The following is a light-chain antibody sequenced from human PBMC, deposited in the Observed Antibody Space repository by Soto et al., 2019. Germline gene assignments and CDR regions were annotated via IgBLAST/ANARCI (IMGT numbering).Light chain of an antibody. CDR1: QSVSTNY. CDR2: GAS. J-gene: IGKJ1*01. Sequence: EIVLTQSPGTLSLSPGERATLSCRASQSVSTNYLAWYQRKPGQAPRLLIYGASSRATDIPRRFSGSGSGTDFTLTITRLAPEDFAVYYCQQYGSSPPTFGQGTKVEVK. CDR3: QQYGSSPPT. V-gene: IGKV3-20*01.